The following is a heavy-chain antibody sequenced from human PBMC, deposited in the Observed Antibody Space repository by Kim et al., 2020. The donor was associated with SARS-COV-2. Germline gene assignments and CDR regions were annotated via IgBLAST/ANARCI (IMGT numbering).Heavy chain of an antibody. CDR1: GGSISSGGYY. Sequence: SETLSLTCTVSGGSISSGGYYWSWIRQHPGKGLEWIGYIYYSGSTYYNPSLKSRVTISVDTSKNQFSLKLSSVTAADTAVYYCARVYDILTGVDAFDIWGQGTMVTVSS. CDR2: IYYSGST. J-gene: IGHJ3*02. CDR3: ARVYDILTGVDAFDI. V-gene: IGHV4-31*03. D-gene: IGHD3-9*01.